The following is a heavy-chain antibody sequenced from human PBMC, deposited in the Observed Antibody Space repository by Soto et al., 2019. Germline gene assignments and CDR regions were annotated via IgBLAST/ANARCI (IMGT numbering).Heavy chain of an antibody. CDR1: GGFVSSGSYY. D-gene: IGHD1-1*01. Sequence: QVQLQQWGAGLLKPSETLSLTCAVYGGFVSSGSYYWSWIRQPPGKGLEWIGEMNHSGGTHFNPSLKSRVTISVDSSKNQFSLKMGSVTAADTALYYCARVERGTATTVVDAFEIWGPGTMVTVSS. V-gene: IGHV4-34*01. CDR2: MNHSGGT. CDR3: ARVERGTATTVVDAFEI. J-gene: IGHJ3*02.